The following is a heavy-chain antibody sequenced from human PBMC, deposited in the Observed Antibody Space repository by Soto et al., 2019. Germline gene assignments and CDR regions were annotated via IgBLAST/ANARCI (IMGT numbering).Heavy chain of an antibody. J-gene: IGHJ3*02. V-gene: IGHV4-39*01. CDR1: GGSISSSSYY. D-gene: IGHD6-13*01. CDR2: IYYSGST. Sequence: SETLSLTCTVSGGSISSSSYYWGWIRQPPGKGLEWIGSIYYSGSTYYNPSLKSRVTISVDTSKNQFSLKLSSVTAADMAVYYCARHVQQLDAFDIWGQGTMVNVS. CDR3: ARHVQQLDAFDI.